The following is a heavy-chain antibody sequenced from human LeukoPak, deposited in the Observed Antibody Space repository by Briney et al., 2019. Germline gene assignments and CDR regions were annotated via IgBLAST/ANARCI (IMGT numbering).Heavy chain of an antibody. J-gene: IGHJ4*02. CDR1: GDSISSGSYC. CDR3: ARASCSGDNRYYFDY. Sequence: SETLSLTCTVSGDSISSGSYCWGWIRQPPGKGLEWIGSMHYRGSTYYNPSLKSRVTISIDTSKNQFSLKLSSVTAADTAVYYCARASCSGDNRYYFDYWGQGTLVTVSS. CDR2: MHYRGST. D-gene: IGHD2-15*01. V-gene: IGHV4-39*07.